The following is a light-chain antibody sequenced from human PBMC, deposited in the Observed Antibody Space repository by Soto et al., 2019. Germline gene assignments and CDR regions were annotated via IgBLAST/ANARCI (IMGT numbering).Light chain of an antibody. Sequence: DIQMTQSPSMLSAFAGDRVTITCRASQSISSWLAWYQQKPGKAPKLLIYKSSSLQSGVPSRLSGSGSGTEFTLTISSLQPDDFATYYCQQYNSYSSITFGQGTRLEIK. V-gene: IGKV1-5*03. J-gene: IGKJ5*01. CDR1: QSISSW. CDR3: QQYNSYSSIT. CDR2: KSS.